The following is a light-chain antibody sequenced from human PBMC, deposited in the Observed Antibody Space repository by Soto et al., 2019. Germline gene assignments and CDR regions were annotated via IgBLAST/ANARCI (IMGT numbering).Light chain of an antibody. Sequence: QSALTQPASVSGSPGQSITISCTGTSSDVGSYNLVSWYQQHPGKAPKLMIYEGSKRPSGVSNRFSGPKSGNTASLTISGLQAEDEADYYCCSYAGSSPVFGGGTKLTVL. CDR2: EGS. J-gene: IGLJ3*02. CDR3: CSYAGSSPV. V-gene: IGLV2-23*01. CDR1: SSDVGSYNL.